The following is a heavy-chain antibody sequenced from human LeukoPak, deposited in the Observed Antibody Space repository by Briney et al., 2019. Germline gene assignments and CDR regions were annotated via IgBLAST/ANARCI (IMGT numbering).Heavy chain of an antibody. V-gene: IGHV3-23*01. CDR2: ISGSGDRT. J-gene: IGHJ4*02. Sequence: GGSLRLSCAASGFTFSSPAMNWVRQAPGKGLEWVSTISGSGDRTYYADSVKGRFTISRDNSKNTLFLQMNSLRAEDTAVYYCARAPWGLRGQGTLVTVSS. D-gene: IGHD7-27*01. CDR1: GFTFSSPA. CDR3: ARAPWGL.